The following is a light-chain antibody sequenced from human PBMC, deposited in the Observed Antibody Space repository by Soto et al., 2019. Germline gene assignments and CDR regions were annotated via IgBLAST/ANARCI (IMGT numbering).Light chain of an antibody. V-gene: IGKV1-5*03. CDR3: QQYDNASWT. CDR2: KAS. CDR1: QSISSW. Sequence: DIQMTQSPSTLSAAGGDRVIITCRASQSISSWLAWYQQKPGKAPNLLIYKASTLKSGVPSRFSGSGSGTEFTLTISSLQPDDFATYYCQQYDNASWTFGQGTKVEIK. J-gene: IGKJ1*01.